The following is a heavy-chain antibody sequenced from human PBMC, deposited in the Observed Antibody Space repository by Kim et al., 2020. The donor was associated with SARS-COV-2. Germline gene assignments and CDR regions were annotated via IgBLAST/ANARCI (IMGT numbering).Heavy chain of an antibody. Sequence: YNPSLKSRVTISVDTSKNQFSLKLSSVSAADTAVYYCARSGDSGYGDFDYWCQGTLVTVSS. D-gene: IGHD5-12*01. J-gene: IGHJ4*02. CDR3: ARSGDSGYGDFDY. V-gene: IGHV4-31*02.